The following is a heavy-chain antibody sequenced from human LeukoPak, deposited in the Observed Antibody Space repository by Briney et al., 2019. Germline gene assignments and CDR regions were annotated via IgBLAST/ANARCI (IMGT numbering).Heavy chain of an antibody. Sequence: PSEALSLTCTVAGDSISSSNYYWGWIRQPPGKGLEWIGGISYSVTTYYNPSLKSRVTISIDTSKNQFSLKLSSVTAADTAVYYCARTSQGAFDIWGQGTMVTVSS. J-gene: IGHJ3*02. CDR1: GDSISSSNYY. CDR3: ARTSQGAFDI. CDR2: ISYSVTT. V-gene: IGHV4-39*01.